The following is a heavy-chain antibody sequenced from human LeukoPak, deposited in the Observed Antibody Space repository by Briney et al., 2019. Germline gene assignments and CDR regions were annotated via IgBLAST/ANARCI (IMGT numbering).Heavy chain of an antibody. Sequence: SQTLSLTCAVSGGSISSGGYSWSWIRQPPGKGLEWIGYIYPRGSTYYNPSLKSRVILSLDKSANQFSLNLSSVTAADTAVYYCARFSPRAMGNYLDFWGQGTLVTVSS. CDR3: ARFSPRAMGNYLDF. CDR2: IYPRGST. D-gene: IGHD7-27*01. V-gene: IGHV4-30-2*01. J-gene: IGHJ4*02. CDR1: GGSISSGGYS.